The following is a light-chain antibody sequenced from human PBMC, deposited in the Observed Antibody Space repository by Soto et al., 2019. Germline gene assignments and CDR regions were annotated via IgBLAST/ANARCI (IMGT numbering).Light chain of an antibody. CDR1: QSVSSN. CDR3: LQRSNWGFT. J-gene: IGKJ3*01. Sequence: EIVLTQSPATLSLSPGERATLSCRASQSVSSNLAWYQQKPGQAPRLLIYGASTRATGIPARFSGSGSGTDFTLTITSLEPEDFAVYYCLQRSNWGFTFGPGTKVDIK. CDR2: GAS. V-gene: IGKV3-11*01.